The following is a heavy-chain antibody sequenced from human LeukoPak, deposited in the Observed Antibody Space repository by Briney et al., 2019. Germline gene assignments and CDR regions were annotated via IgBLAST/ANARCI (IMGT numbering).Heavy chain of an antibody. J-gene: IGHJ4*02. CDR1: GYSFTNYW. V-gene: IGHV5-51*01. Sequence: GESLKISCKASGYSFTNYWSGWVRQMPGKGPEWMGIIYPADSDTRYSPSFQGQVTISADKSISTAYLQWSSLKASDTAMYYCARVDYGDYYFDYWGQGTLVTVSS. CDR2: IYPADSDT. D-gene: IGHD4-17*01. CDR3: ARVDYGDYYFDY.